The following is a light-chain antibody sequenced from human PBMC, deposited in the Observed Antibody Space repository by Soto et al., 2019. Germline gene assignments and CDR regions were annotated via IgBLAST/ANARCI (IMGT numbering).Light chain of an antibody. CDR2: KAS. J-gene: IGKJ1*01. Sequence: DIQMTQSPSTLSASIGDRVTITCRTSQSVDSWLAWYQQKPGKAPKLLIDKASSLQTGVPSRFSGSGSGTEFTLTISSLQPDDFATYYCQHYNDYSRMFGQGTKVEIK. CDR1: QSVDSW. CDR3: QHYNDYSRM. V-gene: IGKV1-5*03.